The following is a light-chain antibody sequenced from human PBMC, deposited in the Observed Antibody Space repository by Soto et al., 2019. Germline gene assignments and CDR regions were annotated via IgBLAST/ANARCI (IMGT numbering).Light chain of an antibody. CDR2: AAS. CDR1: QGISNY. J-gene: IGKJ4*01. CDR3: QKYNSAPKT. V-gene: IGKV1-27*01. Sequence: DIQMTHSPSSLSASVGDRVTITCLASQGISNYLAWYQQKPGKVPKLLIYAASTLQSGVPSRFSGSGSGTDFTRTISSLQPEDGATYYCQKYNSAPKTFGGGTKVEIK.